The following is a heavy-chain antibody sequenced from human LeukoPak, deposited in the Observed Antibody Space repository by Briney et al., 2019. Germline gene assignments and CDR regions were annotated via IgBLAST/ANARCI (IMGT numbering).Heavy chain of an antibody. CDR2: IYYSGST. D-gene: IGHD6-19*01. V-gene: IGHV4-39*07. Sequence: PSETLSLTCTVSGDSISSSSYFWGWIRQPPGKGLEWIGSIYYSGSTYYNPSLKSRATISVDTSKNQFSLKVRSVTAADTAVYYCARDTVTGTAGFDYWGQGTLVTVSP. CDR3: ARDTVTGTAGFDY. J-gene: IGHJ4*02. CDR1: GDSISSSSYF.